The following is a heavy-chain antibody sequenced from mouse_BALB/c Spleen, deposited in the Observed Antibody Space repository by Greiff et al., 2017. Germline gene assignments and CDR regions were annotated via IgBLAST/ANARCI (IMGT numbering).Heavy chain of an antibody. J-gene: IGHJ2*01. CDR2: ISSGGST. CDR1: GFTFSSYA. V-gene: IGHV5-6-5*01. CDR3: AREGKAYYGNYFDY. D-gene: IGHD2-10*01. Sequence: EVQLVESGGGLVKPGGSLKLSCAASGFTFSSYAMSWVRQTPEKRLEWVASISSGGSTYYPDSVKGRFTISRDNARNILYLQMSSLRSEDTAMYYCAREGKAYYGNYFDYWGQGTTLTVSS.